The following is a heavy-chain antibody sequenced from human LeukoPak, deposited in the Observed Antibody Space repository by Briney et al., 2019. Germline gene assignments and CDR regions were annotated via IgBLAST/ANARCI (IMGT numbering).Heavy chain of an antibody. Sequence: PGGSLRLSCAASGFIFSTYSLKWVRQAPGKGLEWVSSITSTSTYIYYADSVKGRFAISRDNAKNSLYLKMDSLRTEDTAVYYCARVRGGYCTDDGVCYTPLDYWGQGTLVTVSS. CDR3: ARVRGGYCTDDGVCYTPLDY. J-gene: IGHJ4*02. D-gene: IGHD2-8*01. V-gene: IGHV3-21*01. CDR1: GFIFSTYS. CDR2: ITSTSTYI.